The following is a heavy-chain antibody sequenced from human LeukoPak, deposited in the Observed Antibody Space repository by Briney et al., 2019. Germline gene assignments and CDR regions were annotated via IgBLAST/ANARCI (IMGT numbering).Heavy chain of an antibody. Sequence: GGSLRLSCSASGFLFSSYWMSWVRQAPGKGLEWVANIKHDGSDKYYVDSVTGRFTISRDNAKNSLSLQMNSLRVEDTAVYYCATICSTSCYGYYMDVWGKGTTVTVSS. V-gene: IGHV3-7*01. CDR1: GFLFSSYW. CDR2: IKHDGSDK. D-gene: IGHD2-2*01. CDR3: ATICSTSCYGYYMDV. J-gene: IGHJ6*03.